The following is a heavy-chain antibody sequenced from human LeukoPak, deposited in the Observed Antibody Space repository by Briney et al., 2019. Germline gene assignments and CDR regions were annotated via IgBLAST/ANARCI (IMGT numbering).Heavy chain of an antibody. J-gene: IGHJ4*02. CDR3: TTDEGYCGGDCYSFDY. V-gene: IGHV3-15*01. CDR2: IKSKTDGGTT. Sequence: PGGSLRLSCAVSGFSFSNAWMTWVRQAPGKGLEWVGRIKSKTDGGTTDYAAPVKGRFTISRDDSKNTLYLQMNSLKTEDTAVYYCTTDEGYCGGDCYSFDYWGQGTLVTVSS. D-gene: IGHD2-21*02. CDR1: GFSFSNAW.